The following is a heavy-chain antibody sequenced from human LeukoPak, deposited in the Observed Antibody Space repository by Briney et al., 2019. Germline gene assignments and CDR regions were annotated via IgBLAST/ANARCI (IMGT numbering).Heavy chain of an antibody. CDR3: ARDLGWTDAFDI. D-gene: IGHD3/OR15-3a*01. V-gene: IGHV1-46*01. CDR2: INPSGGST. Sequence: ASVKVSCKASGYTFTSYYVHWVRQAPGQGLEWMGIINPSGGSTSYAQKFQGRVTMTRDTSTSTVYMELSSLRSEDTAVYYCARDLGWTDAFDIWGQGTMVTVSS. J-gene: IGHJ3*02. CDR1: GYTFTSYY.